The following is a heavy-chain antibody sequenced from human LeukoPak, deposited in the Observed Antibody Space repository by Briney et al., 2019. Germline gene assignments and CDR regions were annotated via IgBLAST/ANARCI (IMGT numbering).Heavy chain of an antibody. V-gene: IGHV4-34*01. CDR2: INHSGST. CDR1: GGSFSGYY. Sequence: PSETLSLTCAVYGGSFSGYYWSWIRQPPGKGLEWIGEINHSGSTNYNPSLKSRVTISVDTSKNQFSLKLSSVTAADTAVYYCAREATWGYYDSSGYYLDYWGQGTLVTVSS. J-gene: IGHJ4*02. D-gene: IGHD3-22*01. CDR3: AREATWGYYDSSGYYLDY.